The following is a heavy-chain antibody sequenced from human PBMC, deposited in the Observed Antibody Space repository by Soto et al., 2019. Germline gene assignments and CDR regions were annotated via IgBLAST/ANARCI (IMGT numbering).Heavy chain of an antibody. CDR2: IYSGGST. V-gene: IGHV3-66*01. CDR1: GFTVSSNY. J-gene: IGHJ6*02. Sequence: GGSLRLSCAASGFTVSSNYMSWVRQAPGKGLEWVSVIYSGGSTYYADSVKGRFTISRDNSKNTLYLQMNSLRAEDTAVYYCARTYYDSIVYYFYSYCSTDVWGPGTT. D-gene: IGHD3-22*01. CDR3: ARTYYDSIVYYFYSYCSTDV.